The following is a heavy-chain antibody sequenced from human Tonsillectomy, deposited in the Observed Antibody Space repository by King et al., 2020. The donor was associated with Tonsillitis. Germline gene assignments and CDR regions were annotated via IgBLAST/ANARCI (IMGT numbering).Heavy chain of an antibody. CDR1: GFSLSTSGVG. D-gene: IGHD1-26*01. Sequence: ITLKESGPTLVKPTQTLTLTCTFSGFSLSTSGVGVGWIRQPPGKALEWLALIYWNDDKRYSPSLKSRLTITKDTSKNQVVLTMTNMDPVDTATYYCARTRPLKWELLGAADAFDIWGQGTMVTVSS. J-gene: IGHJ3*02. V-gene: IGHV2-5*01. CDR3: ARTRPLKWELLGAADAFDI. CDR2: IYWNDDK.